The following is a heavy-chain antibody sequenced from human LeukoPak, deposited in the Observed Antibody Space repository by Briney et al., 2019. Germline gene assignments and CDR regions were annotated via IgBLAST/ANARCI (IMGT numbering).Heavy chain of an antibody. Sequence: SETLSLTCTVSGGSISSSSYYWGWIRQPPGKGLEWIGSIYYSGSTYYNPSLKSRVTISVDTSKNQFSLKLSSVTAADTAVYYCARDDSSYDILTGYWSDAFDIWGQGTMVTVSS. CDR1: GGSISSSSYY. D-gene: IGHD3-9*01. V-gene: IGHV4-39*07. CDR2: IYYSGST. J-gene: IGHJ3*02. CDR3: ARDDSSYDILTGYWSDAFDI.